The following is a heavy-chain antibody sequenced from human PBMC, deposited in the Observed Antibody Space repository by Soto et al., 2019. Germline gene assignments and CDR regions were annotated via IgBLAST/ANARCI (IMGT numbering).Heavy chain of an antibody. CDR3: ARGWGPDP. D-gene: IGHD1-26*01. CDR1: GFTFNSYC. J-gene: IGHJ5*02. V-gene: IGHV3-7*02. Sequence: EVQLVESGGGLVQPGGSLRLSCAASGFTFNSYCMTWVRQAPGKGLEWVANIKQDGSEKYYVDSVKGRFTIARDNAKNSLYLQMNSLRAEGTAVYYCARGWGPDPWGQGTLVTVSS. CDR2: IKQDGSEK.